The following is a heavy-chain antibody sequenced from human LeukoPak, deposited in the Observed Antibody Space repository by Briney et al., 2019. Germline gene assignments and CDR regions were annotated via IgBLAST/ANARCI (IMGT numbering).Heavy chain of an antibody. CDR1: GGSISSYY. J-gene: IGHJ6*03. CDR3: ARGIAAHYYYYYYYMDV. V-gene: IGHV4-59*01. D-gene: IGHD6-13*01. Sequence: SATLSLTCTVSGGSISSYYWSWIRQPPGKGLEWIGYIYYSGSTNYNPSLKSRVTISVDTSKNQFSLKLSSVTAADTAVYYCARGIAAHYYYYYYYMDVWGKGTTVTVSS. CDR2: IYYSGST.